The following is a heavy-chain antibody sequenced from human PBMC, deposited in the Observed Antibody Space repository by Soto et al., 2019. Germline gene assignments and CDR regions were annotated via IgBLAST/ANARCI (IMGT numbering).Heavy chain of an antibody. Sequence: ASVKVSCXASGYTFTGYGISWVRQAPGQGLEWMGWISAYNGNTNYAQKLQGRVTMTTDTSTSTAYMELRSLRSDDTAVYYCARVLVGSGWFPIDYWGQGTLVTVSS. CDR3: ARVLVGSGWFPIDY. V-gene: IGHV1-18*01. D-gene: IGHD6-19*01. CDR1: GYTFTGYG. CDR2: ISAYNGNT. J-gene: IGHJ4*02.